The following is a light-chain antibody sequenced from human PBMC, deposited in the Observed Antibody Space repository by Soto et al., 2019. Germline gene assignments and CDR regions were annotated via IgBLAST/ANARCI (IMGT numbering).Light chain of an antibody. CDR2: EVS. V-gene: IGLV2-14*03. J-gene: IGLJ3*02. CDR1: SSDIGRYNY. CDR3: GSYTSATTWV. Sequence: QSALTQPASVSGSPGQSITISCTGSSSDIGRYNYVSWYHQLPGKAPKLIIYEVSNRPSGVSDRFSGSKSGNTASLSISGLQTEDEADYYCGSYTSATTWVFGGGTKLTVL.